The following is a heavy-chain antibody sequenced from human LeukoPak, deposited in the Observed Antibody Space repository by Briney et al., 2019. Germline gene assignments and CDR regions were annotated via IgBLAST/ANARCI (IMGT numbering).Heavy chain of an antibody. V-gene: IGHV1-8*01. CDR3: ARRGRGGYYDSSGIDY. CDR1: GHTFTNDE. J-gene: IGHJ4*02. CDR2: MNPSSGNT. Sequence: ASVKVSCKASGHTFTNDEIHWVRQATGQGLEWMGWMNPSSGNTGYAQKFQDRVTMTRDTSITTAYMELSRLRSDDTAVYYCARRGRGGYYDSSGIDYWGQGTLVTVSS. D-gene: IGHD3-22*01.